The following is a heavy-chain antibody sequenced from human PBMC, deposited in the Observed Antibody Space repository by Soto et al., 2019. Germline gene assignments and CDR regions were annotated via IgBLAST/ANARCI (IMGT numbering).Heavy chain of an antibody. CDR3: AGMSTNSAY. J-gene: IGHJ4*02. Sequence: QVQLVQSGAEVKKPGASVKVSCKAAGYTFTGYYMHWVRQAPGHGLEWMGWINPNSGGTTYSQKFQGRVTMTTDTSISSAYMEMTRLTSDDTAVYYCAGMSTNSAYWCQGTLVTVSS. V-gene: IGHV1-2*02. CDR2: INPNSGGT. CDR1: GYTFTGYY. D-gene: IGHD1-1*01.